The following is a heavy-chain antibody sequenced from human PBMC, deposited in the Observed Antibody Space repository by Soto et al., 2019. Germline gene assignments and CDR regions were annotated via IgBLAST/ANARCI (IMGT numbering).Heavy chain of an antibody. Sequence: QVQLQESGPGLVKPSQTLSLTCTVSGGSISSGGYYWSWIRQHPGKGLEWIGYIYYSGSTYYNPSLKSRVTISVDTSKNQFSLKLSFVTAADTAVYYCARGGGRIQLWSASPYYYYYMDVWGKGTTVTVSS. J-gene: IGHJ6*03. V-gene: IGHV4-31*03. CDR3: ARGGGRIQLWSASPYYYYYMDV. D-gene: IGHD5-18*01. CDR1: GGSISSGGYY. CDR2: IYYSGST.